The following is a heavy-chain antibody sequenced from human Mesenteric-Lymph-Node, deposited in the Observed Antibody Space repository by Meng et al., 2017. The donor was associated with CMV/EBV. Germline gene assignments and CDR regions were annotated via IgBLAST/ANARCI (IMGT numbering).Heavy chain of an antibody. CDR1: GYTFIGQY. V-gene: IGHV1-2*02. D-gene: IGHD3-22*01. CDR2: INPNSGGT. J-gene: IGHJ5*02. CDR3: ARVHSSITMIVSNWFDP. Sequence: ASVKVSCKASGYTFIGQYIHWVRQAPGQGLEWMGWINPNSGGTKYAQKFQGRVTMTRDTSISTAYMELSRVRFDDTAVYYCARVHSSITMIVSNWFDPWGQGTLVTVSS.